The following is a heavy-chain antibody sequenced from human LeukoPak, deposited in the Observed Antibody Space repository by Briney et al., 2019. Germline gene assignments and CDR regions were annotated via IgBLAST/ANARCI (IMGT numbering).Heavy chain of an antibody. Sequence: PGGSLRLSCAASGFTFSNYDIHWVRQASGKGLEWVSGIDTAGDTKYPDSVKGRFAISRENAKNSLYLQMNSLRAGDTAVYYCARDQVDVVVPAAIGRRYYYYMDVWGKGTTVTVSS. CDR2: IDTAGDT. D-gene: IGHD2-2*02. V-gene: IGHV3-13*01. CDR3: ARDQVDVVVPAAIGRRYYYYMDV. J-gene: IGHJ6*03. CDR1: GFTFSNYD.